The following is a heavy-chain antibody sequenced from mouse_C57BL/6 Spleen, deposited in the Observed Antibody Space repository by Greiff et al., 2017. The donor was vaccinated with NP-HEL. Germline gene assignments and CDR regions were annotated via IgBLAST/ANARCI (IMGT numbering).Heavy chain of an antibody. CDR2: INPNNGGT. Sequence: VQLQQSGPELVKPGASVKIPCKASGYTFTDYNMDWVKQSHGKSLEWIGDINPNNGGTIYNQKFKGKATLTVDKSSITAYMELRSLTSEDTAVYYCARETTVVPYAMDYWGQGTSVTVSS. CDR1: GYTFTDYN. V-gene: IGHV1-18*01. CDR3: ARETTVVPYAMDY. D-gene: IGHD1-1*01. J-gene: IGHJ4*01.